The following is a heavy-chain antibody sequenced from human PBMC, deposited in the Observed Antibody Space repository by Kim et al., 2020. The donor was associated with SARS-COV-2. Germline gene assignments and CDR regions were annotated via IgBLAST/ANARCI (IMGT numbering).Heavy chain of an antibody. J-gene: IGHJ4*02. CDR1: GGSFSGYY. V-gene: IGHV4-34*01. CDR2: INHSGST. CDR3: ARALSYSSSWPYDY. D-gene: IGHD6-13*01. Sequence: SETLSLTCAVYGGSFSGYYWSWIRQPPGKGLEWIGEINHSGSTNYNPSLKSRVTISVDTSKNQFSLKLSSVTAADTAVYYCARALSYSSSWPYDYWGQGTLVTVSS.